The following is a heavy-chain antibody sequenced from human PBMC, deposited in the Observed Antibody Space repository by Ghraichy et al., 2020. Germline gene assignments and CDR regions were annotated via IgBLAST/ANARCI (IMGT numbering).Heavy chain of an antibody. CDR3: AKALHYDFWSGYAYYAMDV. CDR2: ISGGGDST. Sequence: LSLTCAASGFIFNNYDMSWVRQAPGKGLEWVSGISGGGDSTLHADSVKGRFTISRDNSKYTLYLQMNSLTAEDTAVYYCAKALHYDFWSGYAYYAMDVWGQGTTVTVSS. V-gene: IGHV3-23*01. J-gene: IGHJ6*02. CDR1: GFIFNNYD. D-gene: IGHD3-3*01.